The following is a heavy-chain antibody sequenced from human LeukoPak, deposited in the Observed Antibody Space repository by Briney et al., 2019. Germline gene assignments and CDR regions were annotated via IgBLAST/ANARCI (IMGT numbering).Heavy chain of an antibody. Sequence: GGSLRLSCAASGFTFSSYAMHWVRQAPGKGLEWVAVISYDGSNKYYADSVKGRFTISRDNSKNTLYLQMNSLRAEDTAVYYCARDHCSSTICQSLGKKLRTGGDYWGQGTLVTVSS. CDR1: GFTFSSYA. V-gene: IGHV3-30*04. CDR2: ISYDGSNK. CDR3: ARDHCSSTICQSLGKKLRTGGDY. D-gene: IGHD2-2*01. J-gene: IGHJ4*02.